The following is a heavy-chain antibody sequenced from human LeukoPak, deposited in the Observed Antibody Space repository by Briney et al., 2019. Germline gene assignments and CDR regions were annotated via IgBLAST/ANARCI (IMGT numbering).Heavy chain of an antibody. CDR1: GGTFSSYA. J-gene: IGHJ5*02. CDR3: ARDSEWELPPNWFDP. V-gene: IGHV1-69*13. Sequence: GASVKVSFKASGGTFSSYAISWVRQAPGQGLEWMGGIIPIFGTANYAQKFQGRVTITADESTSTAYMELSSLRSEDTAVYYCARDSEWELPPNWFDPWGQGTLVTVSS. CDR2: IIPIFGTA. D-gene: IGHD1-26*01.